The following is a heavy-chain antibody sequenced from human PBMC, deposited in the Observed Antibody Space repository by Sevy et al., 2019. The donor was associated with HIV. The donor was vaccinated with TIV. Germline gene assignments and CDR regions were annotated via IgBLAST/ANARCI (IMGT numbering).Heavy chain of an antibody. CDR2: IIAVFGTT. CDR1: GGIFRSNA. Sequence: ASVKVSCKASGGIFRSNAISWVRQAPGQGLEWMGGIIAVFGTTHYAQKFQGRVTITAEESRRTANMELRSLKSEETAVYNCARDKNYYVSGSFDYWGQGSQVTVSS. CDR3: ARDKNYYVSGSFDY. V-gene: IGHV1-69*13. J-gene: IGHJ4*01. D-gene: IGHD3-10*01.